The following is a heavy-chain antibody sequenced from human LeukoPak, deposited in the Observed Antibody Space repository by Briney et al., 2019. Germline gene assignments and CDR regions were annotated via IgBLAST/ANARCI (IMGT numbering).Heavy chain of an antibody. CDR2: IYHSGST. J-gene: IGHJ5*02. CDR3: ARDYSSSWYNWFDP. Sequence: SETLSLTCAVSGYSISSGYYWGWIRQPPGKGLEWIGSIYHSGSTYYNPSLKSRVTISVDMSKNQFSLKLSSVTAADTAVYYCARDYSSSWYNWFDPWAREPWSPSPQ. CDR1: GYSISSGYY. V-gene: IGHV4-38-2*02. D-gene: IGHD6-13*01.